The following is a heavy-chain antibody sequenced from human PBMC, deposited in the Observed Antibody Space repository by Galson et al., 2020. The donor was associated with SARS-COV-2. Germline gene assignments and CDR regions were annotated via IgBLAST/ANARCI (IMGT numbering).Heavy chain of an antibody. CDR2: IYYSGST. CDR1: GGSMRSSSYY. CDR3: ARLGQWLGEDGMDV. D-gene: IGHD6-19*01. Sequence: ALETLSLTCTVSGGSMRSSSYYWGWIRQPPGKGLEGIGTIYYSGSTYYNPSLKSRVTISVDTSKNQFSLKLTSVTAADTAVYYCARLGQWLGEDGMDVWGQGTTVTVSS. V-gene: IGHV4-39*01. J-gene: IGHJ6*02.